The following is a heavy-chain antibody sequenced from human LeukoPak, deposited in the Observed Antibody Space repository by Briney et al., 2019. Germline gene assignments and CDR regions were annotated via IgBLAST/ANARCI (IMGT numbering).Heavy chain of an antibody. Sequence: SETLSLTCTVSGGSISRGDYDWSWIRQPPGKGLEWIGYIFYTGSTYYNPSLKSRVTISVDTSKNQFSLKLSSVTAADTAVYYCASFYQAYYFDYWGQGTLVTVSS. D-gene: IGHD2-21*01. J-gene: IGHJ4*02. CDR3: ASFYQAYYFDY. CDR1: GGSISRGDYD. V-gene: IGHV4-30-4*01. CDR2: IFYTGST.